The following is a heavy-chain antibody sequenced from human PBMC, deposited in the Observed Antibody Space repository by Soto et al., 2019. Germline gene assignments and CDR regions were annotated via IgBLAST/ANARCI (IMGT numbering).Heavy chain of an antibody. V-gene: IGHV1-8*01. D-gene: IGHD4-4*01. J-gene: IGHJ6*02. Sequence: ASVKVSCKASGYTFSDFDINWLRQASGQGPEWMGWMNAKSGDTFFPQRFQGKFNMTWDTSLSTAYMEVGSLTSDGTAIYYCARGNHFNYAVFDVWPQGTTVIVSS. CDR3: ARGNHFNYAVFDV. CDR1: GYTFSDFD. CDR2: MNAKSGDT.